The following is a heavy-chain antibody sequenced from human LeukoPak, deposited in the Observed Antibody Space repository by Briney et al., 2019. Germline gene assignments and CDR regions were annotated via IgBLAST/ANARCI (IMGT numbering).Heavy chain of an antibody. CDR1: GYTFSNYD. Sequence: ASLKVSCKTSGYTFSNYDIYWVRQAPGQGLECMGWISAYNGDTRYAQILQGRFTVTTDTSTSTAYMELRSLTSDDTAVYYCARAGYCGDGGCRGGSAFDVWGQGTMVSVSS. CDR2: ISAYNGDT. CDR3: ARAGYCGDGGCRGGSAFDV. V-gene: IGHV1-18*01. D-gene: IGHD2-15*01. J-gene: IGHJ3*01.